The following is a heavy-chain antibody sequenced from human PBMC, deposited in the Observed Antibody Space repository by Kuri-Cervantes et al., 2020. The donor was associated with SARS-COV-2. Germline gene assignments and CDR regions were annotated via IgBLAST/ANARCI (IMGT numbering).Heavy chain of an antibody. CDR2: ISAYNGNT. V-gene: IGHV1-18*01. CDR3: ARDGLGSGYPVVDAFDI. D-gene: IGHD5-12*01. J-gene: IGHJ3*02. Sequence: ASVKVSCKTPETTFPNYDINWVRQATGQGLEWMGWISAYNGNTNYAQKLKGRVTMTTDTSTSTAYMELRSLRSDDTAVYYCARDGLGSGYPVVDAFDIWGQGTMVTVSS. CDR1: ETTFPNYD.